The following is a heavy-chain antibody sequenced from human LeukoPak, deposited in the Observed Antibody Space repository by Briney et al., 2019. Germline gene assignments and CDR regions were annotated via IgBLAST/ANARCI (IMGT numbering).Heavy chain of an antibody. CDR3: ARAVYCTSGGCYKTDYFDH. J-gene: IGHJ4*02. CDR1: GFSISSGYY. V-gene: IGHV4-38-2*02. Sequence: SEALSLTCSVSGFSISSGYYWGWVRQPPGKGLEWIGSIDHSGSTFYNPSLKSRVTMSVDTSNNHFSLHLASVTAADTAVYYCARAVYCTSGGCYKTDYFDHWGQGTQATVSS. D-gene: IGHD2-2*02. CDR2: IDHSGST.